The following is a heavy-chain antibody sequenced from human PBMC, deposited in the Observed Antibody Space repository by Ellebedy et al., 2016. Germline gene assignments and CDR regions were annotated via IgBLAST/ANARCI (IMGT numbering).Heavy chain of an antibody. CDR3: AKDDYGSRPWTWNDAFDS. Sequence: GGSLRLSCAASGFTFDDYTMHWVRQAPGKGLDWVSLITWDGGSTYYADSVKGRFTISRDNSKNSLYLQMNSLRTEDTALYYCAKDDYGSRPWTWNDAFDSWGQGTMVTVSS. V-gene: IGHV3-43*01. CDR1: GFTFDDYT. CDR2: ITWDGGST. J-gene: IGHJ3*02. D-gene: IGHD4/OR15-4a*01.